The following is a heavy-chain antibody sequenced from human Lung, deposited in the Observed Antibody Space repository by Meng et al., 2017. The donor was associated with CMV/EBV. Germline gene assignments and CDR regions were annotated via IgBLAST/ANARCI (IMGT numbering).Heavy chain of an antibody. V-gene: IGHV4-30-4*08. D-gene: IGHD4-17*01. CDR3: ARGGAGIGDAGDHFDY. CDR2: IYYTGNT. CDR1: GGSISGGDYY. Sequence: QVQLQESGPGLVKPLQTRSPTFTVSGGSISGGDYYWTWIRQPPGKGLEWIGYIYYTGNTYYNPSLKSRVTISVDTSKNQFSLRLSSVTAADTAVYYCARGGAGIGDAGDHFDYWGQGTLVTVSS. J-gene: IGHJ4*02.